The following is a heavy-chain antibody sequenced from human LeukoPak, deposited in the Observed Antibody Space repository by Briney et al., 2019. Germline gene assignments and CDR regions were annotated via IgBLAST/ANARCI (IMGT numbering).Heavy chain of an antibody. CDR1: GYTFTGYY. CDR3: ARVGRGTGYYYDSSGGYFDY. D-gene: IGHD3-22*01. Sequence: ASVKVSCKASGYTFTGYYMHWVRQAPGQGLEWTGWINPNSGGTNYAQKFQGRVTMTRDTSISTAYMELSRLRSDDTAVYYCARVGRGTGYYYDSSGGYFDYRGQGTLVTVSS. CDR2: INPNSGGT. J-gene: IGHJ4*02. V-gene: IGHV1-2*02.